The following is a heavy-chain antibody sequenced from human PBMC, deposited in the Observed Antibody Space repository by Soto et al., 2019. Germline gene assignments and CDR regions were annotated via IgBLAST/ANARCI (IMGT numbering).Heavy chain of an antibody. Sequence: ASVKVSGKASGYTCIKYFIHWVRQAPGQGLEWIGIINPSRGSATYGPIFQGRVSLTTDMPTSTVYMELSSLRSEDTAIYYCARPLIGNTIDLWGQGTSVTVSS. CDR1: GYTCIKYF. CDR3: ARPLIGNTIDL. D-gene: IGHD1-7*01. CDR2: INPSRGSA. J-gene: IGHJ3*01. V-gene: IGHV1-46*01.